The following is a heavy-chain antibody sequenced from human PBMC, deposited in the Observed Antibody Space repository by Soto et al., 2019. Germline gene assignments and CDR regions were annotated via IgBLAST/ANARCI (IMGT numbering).Heavy chain of an antibody. J-gene: IGHJ6*02. D-gene: IGHD3-10*01. CDR2: INAGNGNT. V-gene: IGHV1-3*01. Sequence: GASVKVSCKASGYTFTSYAMHWVRQAPGQRLEWMGWINAGNGNTKYSQKFQGRVTITRDTSASTAYMELSSLRSEDTAVYYCARWWGMGFGESQELGMDVWGQGTTVTVSS. CDR1: GYTFTSYA. CDR3: ARWWGMGFGESQELGMDV.